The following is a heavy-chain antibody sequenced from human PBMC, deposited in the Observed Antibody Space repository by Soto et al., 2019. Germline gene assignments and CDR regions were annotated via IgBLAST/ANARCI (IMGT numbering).Heavy chain of an antibody. Sequence: ASVKVSCKASGYTFTGYYMHWVRQAPGQGLEWMGWINPNSGGTNYAQKFQGRVTITADESTSTAYMELSSLRSEDTAVYYCAREVDFWSGYYTGPPYYYYYGMDVWGQGTTVTVSS. V-gene: IGHV1-2*02. D-gene: IGHD3-3*01. CDR1: GYTFTGYY. J-gene: IGHJ6*02. CDR2: INPNSGGT. CDR3: AREVDFWSGYYTGPPYYYYYGMDV.